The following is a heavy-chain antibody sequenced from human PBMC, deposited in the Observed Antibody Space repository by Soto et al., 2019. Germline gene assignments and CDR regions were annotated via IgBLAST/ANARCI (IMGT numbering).Heavy chain of an antibody. Sequence: SETLSLTCAVSGYSISSGYYWGWIRQPPGKGLEWIGSIYHSGSTYYNPSLKSRVTISVDTSKNQFSLKLSSVTAADTAVYYCARAEGYSNRLFDYWGQGTLVTVSS. V-gene: IGHV4-38-2*01. CDR2: IYHSGST. D-gene: IGHD4-4*01. CDR3: ARAEGYSNRLFDY. CDR1: GYSISSGYY. J-gene: IGHJ4*02.